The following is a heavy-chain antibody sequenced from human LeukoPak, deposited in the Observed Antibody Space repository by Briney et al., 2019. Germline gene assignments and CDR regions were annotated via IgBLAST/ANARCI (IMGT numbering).Heavy chain of an antibody. Sequence: SETLSLTCAVSGGSISSGGYSWSWIRQPPGKGLEWIGRIYTSGSTNYNPSLKSRVTISVDTSKNQFSLKLSSVTAADTAVYYCARSYWDYGDYYFDYWGQGTLVTVSS. D-gene: IGHD4-17*01. CDR1: GGSISSGGYS. CDR2: IYTSGST. CDR3: ARSYWDYGDYYFDY. V-gene: IGHV4-61*02. J-gene: IGHJ4*02.